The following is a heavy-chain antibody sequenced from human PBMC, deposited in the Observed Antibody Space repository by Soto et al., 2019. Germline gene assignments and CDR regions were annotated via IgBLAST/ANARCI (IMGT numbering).Heavy chain of an antibody. J-gene: IGHJ4*02. V-gene: IGHV3-23*01. CDR3: AKKSTDSSGYFDS. CDR2: ISGSAGST. Sequence: PGGSLRLSCAASGFIFSNYAMSWVRQAPGKGLEWVSGISGSAGSTYNADSVKGRFTISRDNSKNTMYMQMSSLRAEDTAVYYCAKKSTDSSGYFDSWGQGSLVPVSS. CDR1: GFIFSNYA. D-gene: IGHD2-2*01.